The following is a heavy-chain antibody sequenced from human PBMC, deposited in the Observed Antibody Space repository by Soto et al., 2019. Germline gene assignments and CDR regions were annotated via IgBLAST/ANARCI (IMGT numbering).Heavy chain of an antibody. D-gene: IGHD3-16*01. CDR1: GGSISSSSCY. J-gene: IGHJ6*02. CDR2: IYYIGYT. V-gene: IGHV4-39*01. Sequence: PSETLSLTCTVSGGSISSSSCYWGWIRQPPGQGLEWIGSIYYIGYTYYNPSLKSRVTISVDTSKNQFSLKLSSVTAADTAVYYCARHNGPLYVGYYYDMDVWGQGTTVT. CDR3: ARHNGPLYVGYYYDMDV.